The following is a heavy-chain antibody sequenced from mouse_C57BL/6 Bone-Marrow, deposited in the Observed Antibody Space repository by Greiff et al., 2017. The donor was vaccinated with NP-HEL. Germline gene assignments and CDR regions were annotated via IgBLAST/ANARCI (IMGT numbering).Heavy chain of an antibody. CDR3: ARGRYGNYVAY. CDR1: GYSITSGYY. D-gene: IGHD2-10*02. Sequence: EVKLMESGPGLVKPSQSLSLTCSVTGYSITSGYYWNWIRQFPGNKLEWMGYISYDGSNNYNPSLKNRISITRDTSKNQFFLKLNSVTTEDTATYYCARGRYGNYVAYWGQGTLVTVSA. CDR2: ISYDGSN. J-gene: IGHJ3*01. V-gene: IGHV3-6*01.